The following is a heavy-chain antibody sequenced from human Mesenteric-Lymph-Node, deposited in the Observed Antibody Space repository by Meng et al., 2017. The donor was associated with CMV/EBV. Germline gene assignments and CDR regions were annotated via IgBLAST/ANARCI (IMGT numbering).Heavy chain of an antibody. D-gene: IGHD2-2*02. V-gene: IGHV3-23*01. CDR1: AFTFSSYA. J-gene: IGHJ4*02. CDR3: AKDLLIVVFPAAITN. Sequence: RGSLRLSCAASAFTFSSYAMSWVRQAPGKGLQWVSTISGSSTNTYYADSVKGRFTISRDNSKNTLYLQMNSLRAEDTAVYYCAKDLLIVVFPAAITNWGQGTLVTVSS. CDR2: ISGSSTNT.